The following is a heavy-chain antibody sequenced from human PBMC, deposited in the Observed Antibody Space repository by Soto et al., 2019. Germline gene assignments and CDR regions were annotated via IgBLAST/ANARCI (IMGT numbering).Heavy chain of an antibody. CDR1: GFTFSSYA. Sequence: LRLSCAASGFTFSSYAMIWVRQAPGRGLEWVSAISGSGDTTYSADSVKGRFTISRDNSKNTPYLQMNSLRAEDTAVYFCAKDSVVVVRGLTIYGMDVWGQGTTVTVSS. V-gene: IGHV3-23*01. CDR3: AKDSVVVVRGLTIYGMDV. CDR2: ISGSGDTT. D-gene: IGHD3-10*01. J-gene: IGHJ6*02.